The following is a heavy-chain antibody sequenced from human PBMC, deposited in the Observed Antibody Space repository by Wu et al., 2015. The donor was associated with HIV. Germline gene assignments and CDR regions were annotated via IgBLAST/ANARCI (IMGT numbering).Heavy chain of an antibody. CDR3: ARDQRHGASGTTGPLTS. Sequence: QVHLVQSGAEVKKPGASVKVSCRASGFTFSDYYIHWVRQAPGQGLEWVGWINPNSGDTNYPQKFQGRVTMTADTSITTAYMELSRLKSDDTAVYYCARDQRHGASGTTGPLTSWGQGTLVHRLL. J-gene: IGHJ4*02. D-gene: IGHD1-1*01. CDR1: GFTFSDYY. CDR2: INPNSGDT. V-gene: IGHV1-2*02.